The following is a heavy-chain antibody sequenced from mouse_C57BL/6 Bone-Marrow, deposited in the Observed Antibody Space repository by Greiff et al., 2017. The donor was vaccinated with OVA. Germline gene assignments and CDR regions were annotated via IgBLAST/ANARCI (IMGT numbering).Heavy chain of an antibody. Sequence: EVKLQQSGPELVKPGASVKISCKASGYTFTDYYMNWVKQSHGKSLEWIGDINPNNGGTSYNQKFKGKATLTVDKPSSTAYMELRSLTSEDSAVYYCARGDYGNYEFAYWGQGTLVTVSA. CDR2: INPNNGGT. D-gene: IGHD2-1*01. CDR3: ARGDYGNYEFAY. J-gene: IGHJ3*01. CDR1: GYTFTDYY. V-gene: IGHV1-26*01.